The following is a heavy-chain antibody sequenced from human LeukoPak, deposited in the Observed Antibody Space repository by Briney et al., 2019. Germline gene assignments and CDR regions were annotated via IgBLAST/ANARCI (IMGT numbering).Heavy chain of an antibody. Sequence: SETLSLTCTVSGGSISNQYWSWIRQPPGKGLEWIGYIYYSGSTNYNPSLKSRVTILVNTSKNHVSLKLSSVTAADTAVYFCARDWGVEARPRHVDVWGKGNTVTVSS. D-gene: IGHD6-6*01. J-gene: IGHJ6*03. CDR3: ARDWGVEARPRHVDV. CDR2: IYYSGST. CDR1: GGSISNQY. V-gene: IGHV4-59*11.